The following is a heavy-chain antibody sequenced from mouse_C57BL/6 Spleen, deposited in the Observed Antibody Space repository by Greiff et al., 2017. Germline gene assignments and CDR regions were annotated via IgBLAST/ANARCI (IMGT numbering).Heavy chain of an antibody. V-gene: IGHV1-63*01. CDR1: GYTFTNYW. Sequence: QVQLKESGAELVRPGTSVKMSCKASGYTFTNYWIGWAKQRPGHGLEWIGDIYPGGGYTNYNEKFKGKATLTADTSSSTAYMQFSSLTSEDSAIYYCARTYYYGSSTGYFDYWGQGTTLTVSS. CDR3: ARTYYYGSSTGYFDY. D-gene: IGHD1-1*01. CDR2: IYPGGGYT. J-gene: IGHJ2*01.